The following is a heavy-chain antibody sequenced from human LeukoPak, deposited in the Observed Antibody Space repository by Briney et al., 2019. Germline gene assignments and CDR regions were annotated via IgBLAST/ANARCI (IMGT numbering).Heavy chain of an antibody. J-gene: IGHJ3*02. CDR2: MYHSGDT. CDR3: ASTTVTITPDAFDI. CDR1: GYSVSSGYY. D-gene: IGHD4-17*01. V-gene: IGHV4-38-2*02. Sequence: SETLSLTCTVSGYSVSSGYYWGWIRQPPGKGLEWIGSMYHSGDTYYNPSLKSRVTISVDRSKNQFSLKLSSVTAADTAVYYCASTTVTITPDAFDIWGQGTMVTVSS.